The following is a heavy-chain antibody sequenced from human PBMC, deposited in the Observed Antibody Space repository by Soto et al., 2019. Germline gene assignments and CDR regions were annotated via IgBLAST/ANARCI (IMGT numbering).Heavy chain of an antibody. CDR3: AKGTHLDY. V-gene: IGHV3-30*18. Sequence: QVQLVQSGGGVVQPGRSLRLSCEASGFTFSTSGMHWVRQAPGKGLEWVAVILYDGSNKYYADSVQGRFTISRDNSKNTLYLQMNSVRVEDTAVYYCAKGTHLDYWGQGTLVTVSS. CDR1: GFTFSTSG. CDR2: ILYDGSNK. J-gene: IGHJ4*02.